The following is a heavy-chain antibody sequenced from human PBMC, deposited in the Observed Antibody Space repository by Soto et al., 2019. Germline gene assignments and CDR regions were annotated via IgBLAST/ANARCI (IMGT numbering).Heavy chain of an antibody. V-gene: IGHV4-4*07. Sequence: SETLSLTCTVSGGSISSYYWSWIRQPAGKGLEWIARIYTSGSTNYNPSLKSRVTMSVETSKNPFSLKLSSVTAADTAVYYCARGPLGFWSGYYGHYYYGMDXWGQGTTVTVS. CDR3: ARGPLGFWSGYYGHYYYGMDX. D-gene: IGHD3-3*01. CDR2: IYTSGST. CDR1: GGSISSYY. J-gene: IGHJ6*02.